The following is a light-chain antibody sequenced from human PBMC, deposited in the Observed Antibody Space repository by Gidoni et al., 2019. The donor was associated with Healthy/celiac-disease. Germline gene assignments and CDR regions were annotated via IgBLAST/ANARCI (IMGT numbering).Light chain of an antibody. CDR1: KLGDKY. J-gene: IGLJ2*01. CDR3: QAWDSSFVV. Sequence: SYELTQVPSVSVSPGQTASITCTGDKLGDKYACWYQQKPGQSPVMVIYQDSKRPSGIPERFSGSNSGNTATLTISGTQAMDEADYYCQAWDSSFVVFGGGTKLTVL. CDR2: QDS. V-gene: IGLV3-1*01.